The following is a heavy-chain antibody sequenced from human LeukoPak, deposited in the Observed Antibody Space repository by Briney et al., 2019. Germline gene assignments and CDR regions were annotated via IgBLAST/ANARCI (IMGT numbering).Heavy chain of an antibody. J-gene: IGHJ4*02. CDR3: ARHRPLKIAVAGTSDFDY. CDR1: GGSISSSSYY. Sequence: PSETLSLTCTVSGGSISSSSYYWSWIRQPPGKGLEWIGEINHSGSTNYNPSLKSRVTISVDTSKNQFSLKLSSVTAADTAVYYCARHRPLKIAVAGTSDFDYWGQGTLVTVSS. D-gene: IGHD6-19*01. CDR2: INHSGST. V-gene: IGHV4-39*01.